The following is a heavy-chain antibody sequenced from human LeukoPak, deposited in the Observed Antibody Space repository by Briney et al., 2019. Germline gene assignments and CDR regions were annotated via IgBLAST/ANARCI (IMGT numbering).Heavy chain of an antibody. J-gene: IGHJ5*02. Sequence: PGGSLRLSCAASGFTFSSHWMYWVRQAPGKGLVWVSRISSDGNRATYADSVQGRFTISRDNAQNTLYLQMNSLTAEDTAVYYCAKEWGVVGDGDNYFDPWGQGTLVTVSS. CDR2: ISSDGNRA. CDR1: GFTFSSHW. CDR3: AKEWGVVGDGDNYFDP. D-gene: IGHD5-24*01. V-gene: IGHV3-74*03.